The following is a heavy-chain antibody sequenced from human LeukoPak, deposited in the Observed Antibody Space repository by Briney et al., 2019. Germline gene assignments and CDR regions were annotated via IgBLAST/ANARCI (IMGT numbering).Heavy chain of an antibody. CDR1: GYTFTGYY. J-gene: IGHJ4*02. CDR2: INPNSGGT. V-gene: IGHV1-2*06. D-gene: IGHD3-16*02. Sequence: ASVKVSCKASGYTFTGYYMHWVRQAPGQGLEWMGRINPNSGGTNYAQKFQGRVTMTRDTSISTAYMELSRLRYDVTAVYYCARDKYYDYVWGSYRPDYWGQGTLVTVSS. CDR3: ARDKYYDYVWGSYRPDY.